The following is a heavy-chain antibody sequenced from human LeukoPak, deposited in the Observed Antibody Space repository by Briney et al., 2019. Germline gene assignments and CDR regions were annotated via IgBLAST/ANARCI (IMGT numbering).Heavy chain of an antibody. V-gene: IGHV1-2*02. D-gene: IGHD5-18*01. CDR3: ARGVDTAMDAYYYYYMDV. Sequence: GASVTVSFKASGYTFTVYYMHWVRQAPGQGLEWMGWINPNSGGTNYAQKFQGRLTMTRVTSISTAYMELSRLRSDDTAVYYCARGVDTAMDAYYYYYMDVWGKGTTVTVSS. CDR1: GYTFTVYY. CDR2: INPNSGGT. J-gene: IGHJ6*03.